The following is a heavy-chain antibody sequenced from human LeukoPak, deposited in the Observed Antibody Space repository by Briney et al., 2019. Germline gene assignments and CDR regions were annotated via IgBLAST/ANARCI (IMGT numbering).Heavy chain of an antibody. Sequence: SVKVSCKASGGTFSSYAISWVRQAPGQGLEWMGGIIPIFGTANYAQKFQGRVTITADESTRTAYMELSSLKASDTAMYYCARQMVGATGSLPPPDAFDIWGQGTMVTVSS. CDR3: ARQMVGATGSLPPPDAFDI. D-gene: IGHD1-26*01. J-gene: IGHJ3*02. CDR2: IIPIFGTA. CDR1: GGTFSSYA. V-gene: IGHV1-69*13.